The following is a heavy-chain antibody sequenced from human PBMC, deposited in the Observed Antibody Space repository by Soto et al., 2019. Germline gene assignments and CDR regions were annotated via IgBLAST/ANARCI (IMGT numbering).Heavy chain of an antibody. CDR2: ISGSGGST. V-gene: IGHV3-23*01. Sequence: GGSLRLSCAASGFTFSSYAMSWVRQAPGKGLEWVSAISGSGGSTYYADSVKGRFTISRDNSKNTLYLQMNSLRAEDTAVYYCANASSGSYYFDYWGQGTLVTVSS. D-gene: IGHD1-26*01. CDR3: ANASSGSYYFDY. J-gene: IGHJ4*02. CDR1: GFTFSSYA.